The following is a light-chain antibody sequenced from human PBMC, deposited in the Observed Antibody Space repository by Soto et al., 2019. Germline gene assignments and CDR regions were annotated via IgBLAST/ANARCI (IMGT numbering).Light chain of an antibody. CDR1: SSNIGAGYD. CDR2: GNS. V-gene: IGLV1-40*01. CDR3: QSYDSILSGSGDYV. J-gene: IGLJ1*01. Sequence: QSVLTQPPSVSGAPGQRVTISCTGSSSNIGAGYDVHWYQQLPGTAPKLLIYGNSNRPSGVPDRFSGSKSGTSASLAITGLQAEDEADYYCQSYDSILSGSGDYVFGTGTKVTVL.